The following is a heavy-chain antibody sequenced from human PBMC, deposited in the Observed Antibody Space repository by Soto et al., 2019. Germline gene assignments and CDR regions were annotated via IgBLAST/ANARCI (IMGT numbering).Heavy chain of an antibody. D-gene: IGHD7-27*01. CDR1: NDSMSNFF. CDR2: IYYSGTT. CDR3: ERGRAEPGEIAYSYYQGMDV. J-gene: IGHJ6*02. V-gene: IGHV4-59*01. Sequence: SETLSLTCSVSNDSMSNFFCSWIRQPPWKGLEWIGYIYYSGTTNYNPSLRSRVTMAVDRSKNQFSLKLQSVTAADAAAYYCERGRAEPGEIAYSYYQGMDVLGQGTAVTVSS.